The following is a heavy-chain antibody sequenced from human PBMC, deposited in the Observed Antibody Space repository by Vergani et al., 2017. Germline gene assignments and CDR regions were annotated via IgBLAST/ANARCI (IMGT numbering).Heavy chain of an antibody. CDR1: GGSVSSGSYY. D-gene: IGHD3-3*01. V-gene: IGHV4-61*10. J-gene: IGHJ3*02. CDR2: IYYSGST. Sequence: QVQLQESGPGLVKPSETLSLTCTVSGGSVSSGSYYWSWIRQPAGKGLEWFGYIYYSGSTNYNPSLKSRVTISVDTSKNQFSLKLSSVTAADTAVYYCARAPDLNTAFDIWGQGTMVTVSS. CDR3: ARAPDLNTAFDI.